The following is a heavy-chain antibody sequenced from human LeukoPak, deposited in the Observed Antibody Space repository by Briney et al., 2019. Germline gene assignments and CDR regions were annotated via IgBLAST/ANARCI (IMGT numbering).Heavy chain of an antibody. CDR1: GGSISSYY. D-gene: IGHD6-13*01. CDR2: IYSSGST. CDR3: ARGTTAAAGIFDC. J-gene: IGHJ4*02. Sequence: SETLSLTCSVSGGSISSYYWSWVRQPAGKGLEWIGRIYSSGSTNYNPSLNSRVTMSVDTSNNQFPLRLTSVTAADTAVYYCARGTTAAAGIFDCWGQGTLVTVSS. V-gene: IGHV4-4*07.